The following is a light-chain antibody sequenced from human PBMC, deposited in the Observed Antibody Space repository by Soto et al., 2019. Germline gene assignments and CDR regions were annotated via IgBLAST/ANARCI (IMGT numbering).Light chain of an antibody. J-gene: IGKJ4*01. Sequence: DIQMTQSPSTLSASVGDRVTITCRASQSISSWLAWYQQKPGKAPKLLIYDASSLESGVPSRFSGSGSGTELTLTISSLQPDDFATYYCQQYNSYSLLTFGGGTKVEIK. CDR3: QQYNSYSLLT. V-gene: IGKV1-5*01. CDR1: QSISSW. CDR2: DAS.